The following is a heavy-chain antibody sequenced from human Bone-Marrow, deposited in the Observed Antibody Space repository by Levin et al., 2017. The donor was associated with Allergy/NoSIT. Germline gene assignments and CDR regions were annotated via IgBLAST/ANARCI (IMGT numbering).Heavy chain of an antibody. V-gene: IGHV3-23*01. J-gene: IGHJ4*02. CDR2: ISGSGGST. Sequence: GGSLRLSCAASGFTFSSYAMSWVRQAPGKGLEWVSAISGSGGSTYYADSVKGRFTISRDNSKNTLYLQMNSLRAEDTAVYYCAKVGLLGYYDFWSGYYYYFDYWGQGTLVTVSS. CDR1: GFTFSSYA. D-gene: IGHD3-3*01. CDR3: AKVGLLGYYDFWSGYYYYFDY.